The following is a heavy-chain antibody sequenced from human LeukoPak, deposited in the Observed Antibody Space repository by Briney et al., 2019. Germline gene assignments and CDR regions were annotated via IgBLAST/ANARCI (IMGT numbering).Heavy chain of an antibody. V-gene: IGHV3-23*01. CDR2: ISGSGGST. CDR3: AKVHSSGYYYPYFIDY. D-gene: IGHD3-22*01. Sequence: GGSLRLSCAASGFTFSSYAMSWVRQAPGKGLERVSAISGSGGSTYYADSVKGRFTISRDNSKNTLYLQMNSLRAEDTAVYYCAKVHSSGYYYPYFIDYWGQGTLVTVSS. CDR1: GFTFSSYA. J-gene: IGHJ4*02.